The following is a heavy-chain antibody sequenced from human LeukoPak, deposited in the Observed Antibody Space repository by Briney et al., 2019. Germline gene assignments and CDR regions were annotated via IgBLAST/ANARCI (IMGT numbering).Heavy chain of an antibody. D-gene: IGHD3-10*02. CDR2: NSSRGSTI. J-gene: IGHJ6*04. Sequence: GWSLRLSCAASGFTFSIYWMNWVRQAPGKGLEWVSYNSSRGSTIYYADCVKGRITIYRDNAKNSLYLQMNSLRAEDTDGYYCAELGITMIGGVWGKGTTVTISS. CDR1: GFTFSIYW. CDR3: AELGITMIGGV. V-gene: IGHV3-48*04.